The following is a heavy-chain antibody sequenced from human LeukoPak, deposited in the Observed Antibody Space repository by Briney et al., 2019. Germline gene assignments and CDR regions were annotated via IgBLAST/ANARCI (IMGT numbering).Heavy chain of an antibody. J-gene: IGHJ4*02. V-gene: IGHV1-69*04. CDR1: GGTFSSYA. D-gene: IGHD3-22*01. CDR2: IIPILGIA. Sequence: GASVKVSCKASGGTFSSYAIGWVRQAPGQGLEWMGRIIPILGIANYAQKFQGRVTITADKSTSTAYMELSSLRSEDTAVYYCARHDSSGYYYWGQGTLVTVSS. CDR3: ARHDSSGYYY.